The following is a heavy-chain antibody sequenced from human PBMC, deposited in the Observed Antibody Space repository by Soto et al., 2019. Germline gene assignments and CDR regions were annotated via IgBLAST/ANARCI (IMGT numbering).Heavy chain of an antibody. J-gene: IGHJ4*02. CDR3: ARALADPRQIAEAGPFDY. D-gene: IGHD6-13*01. V-gene: IGHV1-18*01. CDR2: ISAYNGNT. Sequence: IPLLLQTPPQGLEWMGWISAYNGNTNYAQKLQGRVTMTTATSTSTAYMELRSLRSDDTAVYYCARALADPRQIAEAGPFDYWGQRTLVTLS.